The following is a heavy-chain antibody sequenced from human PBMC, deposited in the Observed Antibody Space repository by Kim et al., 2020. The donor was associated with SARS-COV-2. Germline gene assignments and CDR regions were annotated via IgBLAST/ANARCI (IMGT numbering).Heavy chain of an antibody. Sequence: GGSLRLSCEASGFVFDDYALHWIRQAPGKGLEWVSSVSWNSDIIAYADSVKGRFTISRDNAKSSLYLQMNSLRPEDTAFYYCVKDFTYFGESYIFDFWGQGTLVTVSS. V-gene: IGHV3-9*01. J-gene: IGHJ4*02. CDR1: GFVFDDYA. D-gene: IGHD3-10*01. CDR3: VKDFTYFGESYIFDF. CDR2: VSWNSDII.